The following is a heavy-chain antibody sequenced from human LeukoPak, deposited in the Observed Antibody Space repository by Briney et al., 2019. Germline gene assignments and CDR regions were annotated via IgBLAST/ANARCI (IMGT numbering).Heavy chain of an antibody. CDR3: ARDGGDTVTSPFDY. V-gene: IGHV3-33*08. J-gene: IGHJ4*02. CDR2: IWYDGNNK. Sequence: GRSLRLSCAASKFTFSTYGMHWVRQTPGKGLEWVAVIWYDGNNKYYTDSVKGRFTISRDNSKNTLYLQMNSLRAEDTAVYYCARDGGDTVTSPFDYWGQGTLVTVSS. CDR1: KFTFSTYG. D-gene: IGHD4-17*01.